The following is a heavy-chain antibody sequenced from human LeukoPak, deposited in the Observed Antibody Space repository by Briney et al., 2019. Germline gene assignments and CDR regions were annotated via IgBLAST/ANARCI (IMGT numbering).Heavy chain of an antibody. CDR3: ASARRDN. CDR1: GDSIITNHW. J-gene: IGHJ4*02. V-gene: IGHV4-4*02. Sequence: PSETLSLTCTVSGDSIITNHWWSWVRQPPGKGLEWIGEIYHLGNTNYNPSLKSRVTISRDTSNNQFSLRLSSVTVADTAVYYGASARRDNWGRGALVTVSS. CDR2: IYHLGNT.